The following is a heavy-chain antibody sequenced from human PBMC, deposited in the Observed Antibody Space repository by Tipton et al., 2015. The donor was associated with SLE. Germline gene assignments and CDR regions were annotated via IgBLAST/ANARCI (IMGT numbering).Heavy chain of an antibody. D-gene: IGHD6-13*01. J-gene: IGHJ4*02. Sequence: TLSLTCTVSGGSISSGDYYWSWIRQPPGKGLEWIGYIYYSGSTYYNPSLKSRVTISVDRSKNQFSLKLSSVTAADTAVYYCARVMGSGIAASDGYFDYWGEGTLVTVSS. CDR1: GGSISSGDYY. CDR3: ARVMGSGIAASDGYFDY. V-gene: IGHV4-30-4*01. CDR2: IYYSGST.